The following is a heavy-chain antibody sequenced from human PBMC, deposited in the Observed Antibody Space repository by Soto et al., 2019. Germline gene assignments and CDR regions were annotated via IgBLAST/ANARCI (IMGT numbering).Heavy chain of an antibody. CDR2: INPDSGAT. D-gene: IGHD2-8*02. Sequence: HEHLVQSGAEVKRPGASLKVSCKASGYSFTGYYIHWVRQAPGQGLEWMGWINPDSGATNYAQNFQGRVTLTSDTSISTASMDLTSLTSDDTAVYYCARGDYGTGGYPFPYVYYWGQGTLVIVSS. CDR3: ARGDYGTGGYPFPYVYY. CDR1: GYSFTGYY. J-gene: IGHJ4*02. V-gene: IGHV1-2*02.